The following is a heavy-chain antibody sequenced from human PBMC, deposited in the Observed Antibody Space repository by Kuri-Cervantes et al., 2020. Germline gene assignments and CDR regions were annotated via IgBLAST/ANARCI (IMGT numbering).Heavy chain of an antibody. Sequence: ASVNVSYKASGYTFTGYYMHWVRQAPGQGLDWMGWINPNSGGTNYAQKLQGRVTMTRDTSISTAYIELSRLRSDDTAVYYCARCYDLLSGIDVWGQGTTVTVSS. V-gene: IGHV1-2*02. CDR2: INPNSGGT. CDR1: GYTFTGYY. D-gene: IGHD3/OR15-3a*01. CDR3: ARCYDLLSGIDV. J-gene: IGHJ6*02.